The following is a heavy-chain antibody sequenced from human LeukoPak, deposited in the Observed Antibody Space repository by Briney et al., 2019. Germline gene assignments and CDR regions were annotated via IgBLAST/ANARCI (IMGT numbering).Heavy chain of an antibody. Sequence: SETLSLTCTVSGGSISSSSYYWGWIRQPPGKGLEWIGSIYYSGSTYYNPSLKSRVTISVDTSKNQFSLKLSSVTAADTAVYYCARDRETTGYFDYWGQGTLVTVSS. V-gene: IGHV4-39*07. CDR1: GGSISSSSYY. CDR2: IYYSGST. J-gene: IGHJ4*02. D-gene: IGHD4-11*01. CDR3: ARDRETTGYFDY.